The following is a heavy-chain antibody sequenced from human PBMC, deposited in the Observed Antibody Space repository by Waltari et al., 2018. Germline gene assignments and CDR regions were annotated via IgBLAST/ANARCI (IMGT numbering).Heavy chain of an antibody. CDR1: GFTFSSYS. J-gene: IGHJ5*02. Sequence: EVQLVESGGGLVKPGGSLRLSCAASGFTFSSYSMNWVRKAPGKGLEWVSSISSSSSYIYYADSVKGRFTISRDNSKNTLYLQMNSLRAEDTAVYYCAKDRNGGYAHGHNWFDPWGQGTLVTVSS. CDR3: AKDRNGGYAHGHNWFDP. D-gene: IGHD5-12*01. CDR2: ISSSSSYI. V-gene: IGHV3-21*04.